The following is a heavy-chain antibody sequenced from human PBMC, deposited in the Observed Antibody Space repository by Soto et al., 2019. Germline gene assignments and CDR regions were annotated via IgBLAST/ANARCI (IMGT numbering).Heavy chain of an antibody. CDR1: GFTLSSYG. D-gene: IGHD6-19*01. CDR2: ISYDGSNK. CDR3: AKDRYSSGLNWFDP. Sequence: PGGSLRLSCAASGFTLSSYGMHWVRQAPGKGLEWVAVISYDGSNKYYADSVKGRFTISRDNSKNTLYLQMNSLRAEDTAVYYCAKDRYSSGLNWFDPWGQGTLVTVSS. J-gene: IGHJ5*02. V-gene: IGHV3-30*18.